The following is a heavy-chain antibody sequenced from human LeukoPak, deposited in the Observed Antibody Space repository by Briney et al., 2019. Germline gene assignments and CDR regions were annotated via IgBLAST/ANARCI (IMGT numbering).Heavy chain of an antibody. Sequence: GGSLRLSCAVSGFTVSNNYMSWVRQAPGKGLECVSVIYSGSDTYYADSVKGRFTISRDNSKNTLYLQMNSLRAEDTAVYYCAVLSSGWRFQHWGQGTLVPVSS. J-gene: IGHJ1*01. D-gene: IGHD6-19*01. CDR1: GFTVSNNY. CDR3: AVLSSGWRFQH. CDR2: IYSGSDT. V-gene: IGHV3-53*01.